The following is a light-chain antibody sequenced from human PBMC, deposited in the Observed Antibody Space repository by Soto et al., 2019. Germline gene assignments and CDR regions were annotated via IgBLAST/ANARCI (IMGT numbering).Light chain of an antibody. CDR2: DVS. CDR3: CSYTTRTTYV. Sequence: QSVLTQPASVSGSPGQSITVSCTGTSSDVGSYNRVSWYQQPPGTAPKLIIYDVSNRPSGVPDRFFGSKSGNTASLTISGLQAEDEADYYCCSYTTRTTYVFGTGTKVTAL. CDR1: SSDVGSYNR. J-gene: IGLJ1*01. V-gene: IGLV2-18*02.